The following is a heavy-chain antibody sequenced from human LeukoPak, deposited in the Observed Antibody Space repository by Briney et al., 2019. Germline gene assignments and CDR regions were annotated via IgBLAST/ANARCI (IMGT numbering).Heavy chain of an antibody. Sequence: SVKVSCKASGYTFTSYGISWVRQAPGQGLEWMGGIIPIFGTAIYAQKFQGRVTITADESTSTAYMELSSLRSEDTAVYYCARDHPELDYYMDVWGKGTTVTVSS. CDR3: ARDHPELDYYMDV. V-gene: IGHV1-69*13. D-gene: IGHD1-26*01. CDR1: GYTFTSYG. CDR2: IIPIFGTA. J-gene: IGHJ6*03.